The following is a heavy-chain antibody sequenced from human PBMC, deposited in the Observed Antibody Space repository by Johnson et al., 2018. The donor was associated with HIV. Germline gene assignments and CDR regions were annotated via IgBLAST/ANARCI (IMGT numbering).Heavy chain of an antibody. CDR1: GFTFNSYA. Sequence: VQLMESGGGLVQPGGSLRLSCAASGFTFNSYAMNWVRQAPGKGLEWVSSISGSGGSTYYADSVKGRFTISRDNSKNTLYLQMNSLRAEDTALYYCARVGGNWLGDHHRHACDIWGQGTMVTVSS. CDR2: ISGSGGST. J-gene: IGHJ3*02. V-gene: IGHV3-23*01. CDR3: ARVGGNWLGDHHRHACDI. D-gene: IGHD1-1*01.